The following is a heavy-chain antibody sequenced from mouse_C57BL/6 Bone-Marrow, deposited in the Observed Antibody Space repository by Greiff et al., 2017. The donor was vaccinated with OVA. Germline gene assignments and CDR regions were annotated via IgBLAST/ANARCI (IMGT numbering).Heavy chain of an antibody. Sequence: EVQRVESGGGLVQPKGSLKLSCAASGFTFNTYAMHWVRQAPGKGLEWVARIRSKSSNYATYYADSVKDRFTISRDDSQSMLYLQMNNLKSEDTAMYYCVRDGTVTSYFDVWGTGTTVTVSS. CDR3: VRDGTVTSYFDV. CDR2: IRSKSSNYAT. CDR1: GFTFNTYA. V-gene: IGHV10-3*01. D-gene: IGHD4-1*01. J-gene: IGHJ1*03.